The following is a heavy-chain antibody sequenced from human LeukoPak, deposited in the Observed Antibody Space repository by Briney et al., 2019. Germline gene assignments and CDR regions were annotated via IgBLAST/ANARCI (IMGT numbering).Heavy chain of an antibody. D-gene: IGHD4-23*01. CDR3: ARDPLLRWRFVSYGMDV. Sequence: SGTLSLICGVSGGPISSSNWLSWVRQPPGKGLERIGENYNSWWDNYNPSVKSRVTISVDKSKNLFSLKLSSVTAADTAVYCCARDPLLRWRFVSYGMDVWGKGTTVT. J-gene: IGHJ6*04. CDR2: NYNSWWD. V-gene: IGHV4-4*01. CDR1: GGPISSSNW.